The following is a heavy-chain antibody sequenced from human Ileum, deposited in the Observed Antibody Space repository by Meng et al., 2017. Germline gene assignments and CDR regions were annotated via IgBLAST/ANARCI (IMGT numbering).Heavy chain of an antibody. CDR2: IHYTGST. CDR1: GASIGSAAYY. D-gene: IGHD2-2*01. V-gene: IGHV4-31*03. J-gene: IGHJ4*02. Sequence: QVQLQESGPGLVKVSQTLSLTCTVSGASIGSAAYYWTWIRQHPAKGLEWIGYIHYTGSTSYNPSLESRTSTSIDTSNNQFSLKVTSVTAADTAVYYCARGVSAAGLFDNWGPGTLVTVSS. CDR3: ARGVSAAGLFDN.